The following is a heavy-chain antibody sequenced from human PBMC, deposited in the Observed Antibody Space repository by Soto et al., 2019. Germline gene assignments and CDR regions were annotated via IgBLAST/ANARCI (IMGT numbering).Heavy chain of an antibody. J-gene: IGHJ4*02. V-gene: IGHV4-31*03. CDR3: ARVSGCDSTRCKHFDY. CDR2: IYYSGST. Sequence: SETLSLTCTVSGGSISSGGYYWSWIRQHPGKGLEWIGYIYYSGSTYYNPSLKSRVTISVDTSKSQFSLKLSSVTAADTAVYYCARVSGCDSTRCKHFDYWGQGTLVTVS. CDR1: GGSISSGGYY. D-gene: IGHD2-2*01.